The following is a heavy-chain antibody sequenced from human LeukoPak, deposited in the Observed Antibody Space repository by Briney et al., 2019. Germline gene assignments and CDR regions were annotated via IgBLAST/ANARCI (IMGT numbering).Heavy chain of an antibody. Sequence: SETLSLTCTVSGGSISSYYWSWIRQPPGKGLEWIGYIYYSGSTNYNPSLKSRVTISVDTSKNQFSLKLSSVTAADTAVYYCARHLSTESDAFDIWGQGTMVTVSS. CDR1: GGSISSYY. CDR2: IYYSGST. CDR3: ARHLSTESDAFDI. J-gene: IGHJ3*02. V-gene: IGHV4-59*01. D-gene: IGHD5/OR15-5a*01.